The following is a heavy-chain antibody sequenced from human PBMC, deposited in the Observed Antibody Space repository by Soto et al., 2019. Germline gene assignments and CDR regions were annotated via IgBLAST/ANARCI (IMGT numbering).Heavy chain of an antibody. CDR3: ARELNTDSSAYYSFAY. J-gene: IGHJ4*02. CDR1: GYTFTAYG. D-gene: IGHD3-22*01. V-gene: IGHV1-18*01. Sequence: QVQLVQSGPEVKMPGASVKVSCKTSGYTFTAYGLAWLRQAPGQRPEWLGWVGTNNANTNYAQKFQGRVTMTADTSTTTTYMELRSLRSDDPAVYYCARELNTDSSAYYSFAYWGQGTLVTVSS. CDR2: VGTNNANT.